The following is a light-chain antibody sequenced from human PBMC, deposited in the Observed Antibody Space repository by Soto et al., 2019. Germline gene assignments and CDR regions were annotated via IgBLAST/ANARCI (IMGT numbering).Light chain of an antibody. V-gene: IGKV1-5*03. CDR1: QNISSW. J-gene: IGKJ4*01. CDR2: QAS. CDR3: QQYNLKSHS. Sequence: DIQMTQSPSTLSASIGDRVTITCRASQNISSWLSWYQQKPGKAPNLLIYQASILESGVPSRFSGSGSGTEFSLTISSLQPDDFATFYCQQYNLKSHSFGGGTKVEIK.